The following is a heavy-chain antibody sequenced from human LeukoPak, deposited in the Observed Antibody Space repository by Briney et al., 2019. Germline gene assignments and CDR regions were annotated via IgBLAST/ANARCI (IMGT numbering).Heavy chain of an antibody. J-gene: IGHJ4*02. D-gene: IGHD6-19*01. Sequence: SETLSLTCTVSGGSISPYYWSWIRQSPGKGLEWIGCIHYSGSTIYNPSLKSRVSISVDTSKNQFSLKLSSATAADTAVHDCAGPTSSGWHGDFDYWGQGTLVTVSS. CDR3: AGPTSSGWHGDFDY. V-gene: IGHV4-59*08. CDR2: IHYSGST. CDR1: GGSISPYY.